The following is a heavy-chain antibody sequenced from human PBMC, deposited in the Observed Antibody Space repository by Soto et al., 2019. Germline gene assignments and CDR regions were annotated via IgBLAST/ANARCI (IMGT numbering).Heavy chain of an antibody. CDR2: IRGRTDGGTT. Sequence: EVQLVESGGGLVEPGGSLRLSCAACGFTFINAWMNWVRQAPGKGLEWVGGIRGRTDGGTTDYAAPVKGRFTILRDDSKNTLYLHMNSLKTEDTAVYYCTTDPSPLTGSGYWGQGTLVTVS. CDR3: TTDPSPLTGSGY. J-gene: IGHJ4*02. V-gene: IGHV3-15*07. D-gene: IGHD3-9*01. CDR1: GFTFINAW.